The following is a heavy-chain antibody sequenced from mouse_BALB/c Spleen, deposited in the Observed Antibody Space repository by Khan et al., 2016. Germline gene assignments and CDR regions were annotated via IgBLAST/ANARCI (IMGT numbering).Heavy chain of an antibody. V-gene: IGHV3-2*02. CDR3: ARTARIKY. CDR1: GYSITSGYG. CDR2: ISYSGSN. J-gene: IGHJ2*01. D-gene: IGHD1-2*01. Sequence: EVQLQESGPGLVKPSQSLSLTCTVTGYSITSGYGWNWIRQFPGNKLEWMGYISYSGSNNYNPSLKSRISITRATSKNQFFLQLNSVTTKDTATYYCARTARIKYWGQGTTLTVSS.